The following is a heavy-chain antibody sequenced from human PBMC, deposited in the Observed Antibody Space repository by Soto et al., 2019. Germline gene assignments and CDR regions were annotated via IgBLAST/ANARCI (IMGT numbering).Heavy chain of an antibody. Sequence: QVQLVQSGAEVKKPGSSVKVSCKASGGTFSSYAISWVRQAPGQGLEWMGGIIPIFGAANYAQKFQGRVTITADKSTSTAYMELSSLRSEDTAVYYCARNLQQWLGDAFDIWGQGTMVTVSS. D-gene: IGHD6-19*01. CDR3: ARNLQQWLGDAFDI. V-gene: IGHV1-69*06. CDR2: IIPIFGAA. CDR1: GGTFSSYA. J-gene: IGHJ3*02.